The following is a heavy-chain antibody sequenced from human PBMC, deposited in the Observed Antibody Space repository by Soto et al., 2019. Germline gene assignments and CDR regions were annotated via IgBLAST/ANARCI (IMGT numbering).Heavy chain of an antibody. Sequence: EVQLVESGGGLIQPGGSLRLSCTASGFTVSSNYMSWVRQAPGKGLEWVSVIYSGGSTYYADSVKGRFTISRDSFKNTLYLQMNSLRAEDTAVYYCARFSGYPNYYFDYWGQGTLVTVSS. CDR2: IYSGGST. CDR3: ARFSGYPNYYFDY. J-gene: IGHJ4*02. CDR1: GFTVSSNY. D-gene: IGHD5-18*01. V-gene: IGHV3-53*01.